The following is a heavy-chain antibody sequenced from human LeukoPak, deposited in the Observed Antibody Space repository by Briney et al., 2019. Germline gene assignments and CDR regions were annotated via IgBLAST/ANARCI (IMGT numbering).Heavy chain of an antibody. Sequence: SDTLSLTCTLSGGSISSHYRSWIRQPPGKGLESLGYIYYSGSTNYNPSLKSRVTISVNTSKNQFSLKLNSVTAADTAVYYCGRGALGYCSSTSCYAEDYWGQGTLVTVSS. CDR1: GGSISSHY. J-gene: IGHJ4*02. CDR3: GRGALGYCSSTSCYAEDY. D-gene: IGHD2-2*01. V-gene: IGHV4-59*11. CDR2: IYYSGST.